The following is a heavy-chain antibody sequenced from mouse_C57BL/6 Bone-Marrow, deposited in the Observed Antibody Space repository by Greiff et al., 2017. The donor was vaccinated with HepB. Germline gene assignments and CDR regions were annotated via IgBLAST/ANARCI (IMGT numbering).Heavy chain of an antibody. CDR1: GYTFTSYW. Sequence: HVQLQQPGAELVKPGASVKLSCKASGYTFTSYWLHWVKQRPGRGLEWIGRIDPNSGGTKYNEKFKSKATLTVDKPSSTAYSQLSSLTSEDSAVYYCASSRVFAYWGQGTLVTVSA. CDR2: IDPNSGGT. CDR3: ASSRVFAY. V-gene: IGHV1-72*01. D-gene: IGHD2-10*02. J-gene: IGHJ3*01.